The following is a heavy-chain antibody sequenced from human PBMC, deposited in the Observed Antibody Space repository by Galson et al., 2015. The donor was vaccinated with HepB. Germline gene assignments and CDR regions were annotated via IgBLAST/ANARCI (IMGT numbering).Heavy chain of an antibody. CDR2: IIPILGIA. D-gene: IGHD5-12*01. Sequence: SVKVSCKASGGTFSSYAISWVRQAPGQGLEWMGRIIPILGIANYAQKFQGRVTITADKSTSTAYMELSSLRSEDTAVYYCARVKDRSGYSGHASDYWGQGTLVTVSS. CDR3: ARVKDRSGYSGHASDY. CDR1: GGTFSSYA. J-gene: IGHJ4*02. V-gene: IGHV1-69*04.